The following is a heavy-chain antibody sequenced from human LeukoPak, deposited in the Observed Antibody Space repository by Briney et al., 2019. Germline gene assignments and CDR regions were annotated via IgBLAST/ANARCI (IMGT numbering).Heavy chain of an antibody. Sequence: ASVKVSCKASGYTFTGYYMHWVRQAPGQGLEWMGWINPNSGGTNYAQKFQGRVTMTRDTSIGTAYMELSRLRSDDAAVYYCARKLIVGATIVLGYWGQGTLVTVSS. CDR3: ARKLIVGATIVLGY. D-gene: IGHD1-26*01. CDR2: INPNSGGT. V-gene: IGHV1-2*02. CDR1: GYTFTGYY. J-gene: IGHJ4*02.